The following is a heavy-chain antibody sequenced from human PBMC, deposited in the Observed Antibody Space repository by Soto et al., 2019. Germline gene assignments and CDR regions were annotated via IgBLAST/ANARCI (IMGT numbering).Heavy chain of an antibody. Sequence: EVQLVESGGGLVKPGGSLRLSCAASGFNFNNARMMWVRQAPGKGLECVSRIYTKTDGGTTDYTAPVKGRFTISRDDSKNPLFLQMNSLKTEDTALYYCTTSRGGRDIPDYWGQGILVTVSS. V-gene: IGHV3-15*01. J-gene: IGHJ4*02. CDR1: GFNFNNAR. D-gene: IGHD3-16*01. CDR3: TTSRGGRDIPDY. CDR2: IYTKTDGGTT.